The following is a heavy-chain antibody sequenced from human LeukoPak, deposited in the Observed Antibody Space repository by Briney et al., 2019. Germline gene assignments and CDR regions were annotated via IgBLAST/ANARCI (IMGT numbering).Heavy chain of an antibody. V-gene: IGHV4-30-4*01. CDR1: GGSISSGDYY. J-gene: IGHJ3*02. CDR2: IYYSGST. D-gene: IGHD6-13*01. CDR3: ARESSSWYGDAFDI. Sequence: TLSLTCTVSGGSISSGDYYWCWIRQPPGKGLEWIGYIYYSGSTYYNPSLKSRVTISVDTSKNQFSLKLSSVTAADTAVYYCARESSSWYGDAFDIWGQGTMVTVSS.